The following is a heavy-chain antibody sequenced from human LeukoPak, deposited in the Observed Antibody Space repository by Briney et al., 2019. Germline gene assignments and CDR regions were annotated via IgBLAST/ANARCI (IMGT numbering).Heavy chain of an antibody. J-gene: IGHJ5*02. V-gene: IGHV4-59*08. CDR2: IYSSGST. D-gene: IGHD3-10*01. Sequence: SETLSLTCTVSGGSISNYYWSWIRQPPGKGLEWIGYIYSSGSTNYNPSLKSRVTISVDASKNQFSLRLSSVTAADTAMYYCAKSSWSLFDPWGQGTLVTVSS. CDR3: AKSSWSLFDP. CDR1: GGSISNYY.